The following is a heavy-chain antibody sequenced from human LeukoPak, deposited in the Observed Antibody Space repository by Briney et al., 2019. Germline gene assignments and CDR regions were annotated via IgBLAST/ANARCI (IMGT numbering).Heavy chain of an antibody. CDR3: ARAPFENCGTYYFDF. V-gene: IGHV1-69*05. J-gene: IGHJ4*02. Sequence: GASVTVSCKASGTTFHNYFFSWGRQAPGLGLEWRGGVIPSFGRQNSAENFQGRLTITKDSSTTTVYMELSSLRPNDSAVYFCARAPFENCGTYYFDFWGQGTVISVSS. CDR1: GTTFHNYF. D-gene: IGHD1-7*01. CDR2: VIPSFGRQ.